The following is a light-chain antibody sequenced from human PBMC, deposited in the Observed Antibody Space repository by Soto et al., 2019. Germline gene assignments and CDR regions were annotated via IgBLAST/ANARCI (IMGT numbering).Light chain of an antibody. Sequence: EVVMTQSPGTLSVSPGGRATLSCRASQSLTTNLAWYQQKPGQAPRLLIHDASNRATGIPARFSGSGSGTDFTLTISSLEPEDFAVYYCQQRSNWPPITFGQGTRLEIK. CDR1: QSLTTN. CDR2: DAS. J-gene: IGKJ5*01. V-gene: IGKV3-11*01. CDR3: QQRSNWPPIT.